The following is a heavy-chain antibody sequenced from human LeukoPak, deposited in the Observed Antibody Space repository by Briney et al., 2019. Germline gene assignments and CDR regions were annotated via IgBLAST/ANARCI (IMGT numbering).Heavy chain of an antibody. Sequence: SETLSLTCAVYGGSFSGYYWSWIRQPPGKGLEWIGEINHSGSTNYNPSHKSRVTISVDTSKNQFSLKLSSVTAADTAVYYCASLNSLDYWGQGTLVTVSS. J-gene: IGHJ4*02. CDR1: GGSFSGYY. CDR3: ASLNSLDY. CDR2: INHSGST. V-gene: IGHV4-34*01.